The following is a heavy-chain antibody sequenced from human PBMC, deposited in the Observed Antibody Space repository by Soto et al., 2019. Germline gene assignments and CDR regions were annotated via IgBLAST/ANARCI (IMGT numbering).Heavy chain of an antibody. Sequence: VQLQQWGAGLLKPSETLSLTCAVYGGSFSGYYWSWIRQPPGKGLEWIGEIDPSGSTNHNPSLKIRVTISVDTPKHQFSLKLSSVTAADTAVYYCARGGKYYYYYYMDVWGKGTTVTVSS. V-gene: IGHV4-34*01. CDR1: GGSFSGYY. CDR2: IDPSGST. CDR3: ARGGKYYYYYYMDV. J-gene: IGHJ6*03.